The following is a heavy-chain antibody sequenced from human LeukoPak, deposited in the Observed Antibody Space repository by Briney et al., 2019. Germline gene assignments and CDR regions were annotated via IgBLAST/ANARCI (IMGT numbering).Heavy chain of an antibody. V-gene: IGHV1-2*02. CDR3: ARDGGDSSGYCYFDY. J-gene: IGHJ4*02. Sequence: ASVKVSCKASGYTFTGYYMHWVRQAPGQGREWMGWINPNSGGTNYAQKFQGRVTMTRDTSISTAYMELSRLRSDDPAVDCCARDGGDSSGYCYFDYWRQGPLVPVS. D-gene: IGHD3-22*01. CDR2: INPNSGGT. CDR1: GYTFTGYY.